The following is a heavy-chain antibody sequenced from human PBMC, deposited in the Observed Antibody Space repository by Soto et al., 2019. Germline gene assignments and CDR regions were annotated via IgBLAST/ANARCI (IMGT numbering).Heavy chain of an antibody. CDR1: GFSLSTSGVG. J-gene: IGHJ5*02. V-gene: IGHV2-5*02. D-gene: IGHD6-19*01. Sequence: SGPTLVNPTQTLTLTCTFSGFSLSTSGVGVGWIRQPPGKALEWLALIYWDDDKRYSPSLKSRLTITKDTSKNQVVLTITNMDPVDTATYYCAHRGSGWWGFSWFDPWGQGTLVTVSS. CDR3: AHRGSGWWGFSWFDP. CDR2: IYWDDDK.